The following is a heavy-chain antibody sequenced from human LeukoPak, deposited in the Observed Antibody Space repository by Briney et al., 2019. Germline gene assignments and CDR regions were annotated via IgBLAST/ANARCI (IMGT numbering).Heavy chain of an antibody. Sequence: PGGSLRLSCAASGFTFSTYAMNWVRQAPGKGLEWVSSISSSGSYIFHADSVKGRFTISRDNAKNSLYLQMNSLRAEDTAVHYCAREGPINNGDLDYWGQGTLVTVSS. J-gene: IGHJ4*02. V-gene: IGHV3-21*01. CDR2: ISSSGSYI. CDR3: AREGPINNGDLDY. D-gene: IGHD1/OR15-1a*01. CDR1: GFTFSTYA.